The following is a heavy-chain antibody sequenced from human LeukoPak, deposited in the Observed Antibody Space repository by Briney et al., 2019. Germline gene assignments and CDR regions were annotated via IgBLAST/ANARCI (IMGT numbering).Heavy chain of an antibody. Sequence: ASVKVSCKASGYTFTSYGISWVRQAPGQGLEWMGRISAYNGNTNYAQKLQGRVTMTTDTSTSTAYMELRSLRSDDTAVYYCARAYCTNGVCYGGYTFDYWGQGTLVTVSS. CDR3: ARAYCTNGVCYGGYTFDY. CDR1: GYTFTSYG. V-gene: IGHV1-18*01. CDR2: ISAYNGNT. J-gene: IGHJ4*02. D-gene: IGHD2-8*01.